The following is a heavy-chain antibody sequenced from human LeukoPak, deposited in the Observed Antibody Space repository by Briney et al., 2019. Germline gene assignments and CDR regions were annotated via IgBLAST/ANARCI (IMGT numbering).Heavy chain of an antibody. CDR3: ARDRVPQLGFDI. V-gene: IGHV3-48*01. CDR1: GLTFSSYT. D-gene: IGHD3-10*01. Sequence: GGSLRLSCAASGLTFSSYTMNWVRQAPGKGLEWVSYITSSSSTIYYADSVKGRFTISRDNAKNSLYLQMNSLRAEDTAVYYCARDRVPQLGFDIWGQGTMVTVSS. J-gene: IGHJ3*02. CDR2: ITSSSSTI.